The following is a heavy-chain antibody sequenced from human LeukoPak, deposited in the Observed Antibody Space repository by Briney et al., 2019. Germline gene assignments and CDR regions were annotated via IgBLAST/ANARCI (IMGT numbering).Heavy chain of an antibody. CDR2: ISTSGDT. Sequence: SETLSLTCSVSGGSISSGIYYLSWIRQSPEKPLEWIGRISTSGDTNYNPSLKSRVTISIDMSKSQFSLKLSSVSAADTAVYFCARAEDGCSSASCYGHWGQGTLVTVSS. J-gene: IGHJ4*02. CDR1: GGSISSGIYY. CDR3: ARAEDGCSSASCYGH. V-gene: IGHV4-61*02. D-gene: IGHD2-2*01.